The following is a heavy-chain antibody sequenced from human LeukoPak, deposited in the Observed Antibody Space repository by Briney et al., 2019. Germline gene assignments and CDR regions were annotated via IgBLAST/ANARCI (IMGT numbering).Heavy chain of an antibody. Sequence: GASVKVSCKASGYTFTSYCMHWVRQAPGQGLEWMGIINPSGGSTSYAQKFQGRVTMTRDTSTSTVYMELSSLRFEDTAVYYCATYTQSGAQGISDYWGQGTLVTVSS. CDR2: INPSGGST. CDR1: GYTFTSYC. J-gene: IGHJ4*02. CDR3: ATYTQSGAQGISDY. V-gene: IGHV1-46*01. D-gene: IGHD3-10*01.